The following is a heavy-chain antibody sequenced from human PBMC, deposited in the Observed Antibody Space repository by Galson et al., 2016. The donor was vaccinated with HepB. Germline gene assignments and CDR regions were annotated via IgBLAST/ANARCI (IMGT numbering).Heavy chain of an antibody. CDR3: ARDLLNLEAPDY. CDR1: GFTFSSYA. V-gene: IGHV3-7*03. J-gene: IGHJ4*02. Sequence: SLRLSCAASGFTFSSYAMSWVRQAPGTGLEWVANIKQGGSEKYYVDSVKGRFTISRDNAKNSLYLQMNSLRAEDTAVYYCARDLLNLEAPDYWGQGTLVTVSS. D-gene: IGHD2-15*01. CDR2: IKQGGSEK.